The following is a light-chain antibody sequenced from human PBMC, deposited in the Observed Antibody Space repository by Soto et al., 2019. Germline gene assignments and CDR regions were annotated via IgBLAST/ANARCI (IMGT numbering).Light chain of an antibody. Sequence: QLVLTQSPSASASLGASVKLTCTLSSGHSSYAIAWHQQQPEKGPRYLMKLNSDGSHSKGDGIPDRFSGYSSGAERYLTISILQSEDEADYYCQTWGTGIHVVFGGGTKLTVL. CDR3: QTWGTGIHVV. CDR1: SGHSSYA. CDR2: LNSDGSH. V-gene: IGLV4-69*01. J-gene: IGLJ2*01.